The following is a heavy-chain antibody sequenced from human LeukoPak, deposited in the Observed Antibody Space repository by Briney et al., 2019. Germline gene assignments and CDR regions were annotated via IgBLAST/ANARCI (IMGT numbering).Heavy chain of an antibody. V-gene: IGHV3-30*02. D-gene: IGHD5-12*01. J-gene: IGHJ4*02. CDR3: AKDQYPYSGYGLFGY. Sequence: GGSLRLSCAASGFTFSSYGMHWVRQAPGKGLEWVAFIRYDGSNKYYADSVKGRFTISRDNSKNTLYLQMNSLRAEDTAVYYCAKDQYPYSGYGLFGYWGQGTLVTVSS. CDR1: GFTFSSYG. CDR2: IRYDGSNK.